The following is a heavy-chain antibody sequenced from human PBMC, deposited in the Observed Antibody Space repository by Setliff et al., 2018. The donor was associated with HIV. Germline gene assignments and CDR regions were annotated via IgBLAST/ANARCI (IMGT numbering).Heavy chain of an antibody. Sequence: SLRLSCAVSGFFFSDHYMSWIRQAPGKGLEWVSYISFSGNTIYYRDSVRGRFTIARDNARNSLYLQMNSLKADDTAVYYCARAKIGPAGDRTYYYGMDVWGQGTTVTVSS. CDR1: GFFFSDHY. V-gene: IGHV3-11*01. D-gene: IGHD4-17*01. J-gene: IGHJ6*02. CDR3: ARAKIGPAGDRTYYYGMDV. CDR2: ISFSGNTI.